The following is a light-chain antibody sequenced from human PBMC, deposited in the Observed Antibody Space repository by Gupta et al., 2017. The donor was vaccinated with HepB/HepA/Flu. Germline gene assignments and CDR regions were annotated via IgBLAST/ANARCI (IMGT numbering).Light chain of an antibody. J-gene: IGKJ4*01. Sequence: DIQMTQSPSSLYASVGDRVIITCRASQSISSYLDWYQQKPGRAPKLLIYSTSKLQSGVPSKFTGSGSGTDFTLTINSLQPEDFATYSCQQSYSFPFTFGQGTKVEIK. CDR2: STS. V-gene: IGKV1-39*01. CDR3: QQSYSFPFT. CDR1: QSISSY.